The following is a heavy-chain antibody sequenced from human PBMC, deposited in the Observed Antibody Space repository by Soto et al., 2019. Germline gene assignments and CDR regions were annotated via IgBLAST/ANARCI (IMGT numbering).Heavy chain of an antibody. Sequence: EVQLVESGGGLVQPGRSLRLSCAASGFTFDDYAMHWVRQAPGKGLEWVSGISWNSGSIGYADSVKGRFTISRDNAKNSLYLQLNSLRAEDTALYYCAKDRGYGSGSYNYFDSWGQGTLVTVSS. CDR2: ISWNSGSI. V-gene: IGHV3-9*01. CDR3: AKDRGYGSGSYNYFDS. D-gene: IGHD3-10*01. CDR1: GFTFDDYA. J-gene: IGHJ4*02.